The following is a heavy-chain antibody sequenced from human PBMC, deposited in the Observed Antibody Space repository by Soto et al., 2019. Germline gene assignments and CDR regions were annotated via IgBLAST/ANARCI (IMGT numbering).Heavy chain of an antibody. V-gene: IGHV1-69*01. Sequence: QVQLVQSGAEVKKPGSSVKVSCKASGGTFSSYSINWVRQAPGQGLEWMGEIIPIFGTANYAQKFQGRATITADESTSTAYMELSSLRSEDKAVYYCARDGGRHSGGIDYWGQGTLVTVSS. J-gene: IGHJ4*02. CDR3: ARDGGRHSGGIDY. CDR1: GGTFSSYS. CDR2: IIPIFGTA. D-gene: IGHD1-26*01.